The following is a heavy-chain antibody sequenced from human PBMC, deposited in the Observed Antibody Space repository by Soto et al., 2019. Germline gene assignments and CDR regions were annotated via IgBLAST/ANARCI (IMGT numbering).Heavy chain of an antibody. D-gene: IGHD5-12*01. J-gene: IGHJ4*02. CDR2: ISGSGGST. CDR3: AKRVSGNFDY. V-gene: IGHV3-23*01. Sequence: EVQLLESGGGLVQPGVSLRLSCAASGLTFSSYAMSWVRQAPGKGLEWVSAISGSGGSTYYADSVKGRFTISRDNSKNTLYMQMNSLRAEDTAVYYCAKRVSGNFDYWGQGTLVTVSS. CDR1: GLTFSSYA.